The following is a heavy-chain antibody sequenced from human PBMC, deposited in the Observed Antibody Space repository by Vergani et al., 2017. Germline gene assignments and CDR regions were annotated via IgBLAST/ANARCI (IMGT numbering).Heavy chain of an antibody. CDR3: ARPLSGYCSGGSCYSSWFDP. J-gene: IGHJ5*02. CDR1: GYTFTSYG. Sequence: QVQLVQSGAEVKKPGASVKVSCKASGYTFTSYGIRWVRQAPGQGLEWMGRNSAYNGNTNYAQKLQGRVTMTTDTSTSTAYMELRSLRSDDTAVYYCARPLSGYCSGGSCYSSWFDPWGQGTLVTVSS. V-gene: IGHV1-18*04. D-gene: IGHD2-15*01. CDR2: NSAYNGNT.